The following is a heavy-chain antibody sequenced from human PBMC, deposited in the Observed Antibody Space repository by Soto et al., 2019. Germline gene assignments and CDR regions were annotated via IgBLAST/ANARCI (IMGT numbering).Heavy chain of an antibody. D-gene: IGHD3-16*01. CDR3: ARATFGGVVGGYYYYGLDV. CDR2: ISTSGST. CDR1: GDSISSNH. Sequence: NPSETLSLTCTVSGDSISSNHWNWIRQPAGKGLEWIGRISTSGSTNYNPSLKSRVTMSVDTSTNQFSLKLSSVTAADTAVYYCARATFGGVVGGYYYYGLDVWGQGTTVTVSS. J-gene: IGHJ6*02. V-gene: IGHV4-4*07.